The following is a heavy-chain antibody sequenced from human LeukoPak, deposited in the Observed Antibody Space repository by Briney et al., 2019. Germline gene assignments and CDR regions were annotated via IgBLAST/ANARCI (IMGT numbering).Heavy chain of an antibody. J-gene: IGHJ4*02. D-gene: IGHD1-26*01. Sequence: PGGSLRLSCAASGFTFSSYSMNWVRQPPGKGLEWVSYISGSSGTISYADSVKGRFTISRDNAKNSLYPQMNSLRDEDTAVYYCARDQSYGFDYWGQGTLVTVSS. CDR2: ISGSSGTI. CDR1: GFTFSSYS. V-gene: IGHV3-48*02. CDR3: ARDQSYGFDY.